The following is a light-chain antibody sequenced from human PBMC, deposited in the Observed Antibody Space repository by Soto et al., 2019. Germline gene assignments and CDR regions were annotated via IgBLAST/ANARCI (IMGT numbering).Light chain of an antibody. CDR3: AAWDDSLNGVV. CDR2: SNN. V-gene: IGLV1-44*01. Sequence: QSVLTQPPSASGTPGQRVTIACSGSSSNIGSNTVNWYQQLPGTAPKVLIYSNNQRPSGVPDRFSGSKSATSASLAISGLQSDDEAEYYRAAWDDSLNGVVFGGGTKLTVL. J-gene: IGLJ2*01. CDR1: SSNIGSNT.